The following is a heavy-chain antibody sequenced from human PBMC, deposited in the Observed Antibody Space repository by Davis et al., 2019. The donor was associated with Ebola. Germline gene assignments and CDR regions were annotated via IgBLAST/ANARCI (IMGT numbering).Heavy chain of an antibody. J-gene: IGHJ4*02. CDR1: GFTFSSYA. Sequence: GGSLRLSCAASGFTFSSYAMSWVRQAPGKGLEWVSAISGSGGSTYYADSVKGRFTISRDNAKNSLYLQMNSLRAEDTAVYYCARDFVLGGYDYWGQGTLVTVSS. V-gene: IGHV3-23*01. CDR3: ARDFVLGGYDY. D-gene: IGHD2-8*02. CDR2: ISGSGGST.